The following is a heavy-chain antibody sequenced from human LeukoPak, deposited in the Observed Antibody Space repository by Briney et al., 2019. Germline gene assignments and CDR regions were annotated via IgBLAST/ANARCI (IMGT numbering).Heavy chain of an antibody. CDR1: GGSIGSGDYY. CDR2: IYYSGST. CDR3: ARDFWDTAAITGTGAFDI. Sequence: SETLSLTCPVSGGSIGSGDYYWSWIRQPPGKGLEWIGYIYYSGSTYYNPSLKSRVTISVDTSKNQFSLKLSSVTAADTAVYYCARDFWDTAAITGTGAFDIWGQGTMVTVSS. J-gene: IGHJ3*02. D-gene: IGHD2-2*01. V-gene: IGHV4-30-4*01.